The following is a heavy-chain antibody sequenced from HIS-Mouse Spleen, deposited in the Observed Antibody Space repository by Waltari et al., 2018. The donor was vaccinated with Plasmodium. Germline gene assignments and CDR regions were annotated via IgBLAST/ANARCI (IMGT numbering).Heavy chain of an antibody. CDR2: IRSSSSYI. J-gene: IGHJ2*01. V-gene: IGHV3-21*01. D-gene: IGHD3-9*01. Sequence: EVQLVESGGGLVKPGGSLRLSCAASGFTFSYYRMNWVRQAPGKGVEWVSSIRSSSSYIYDADSMKGRFTIARDNAKNSLYLQMNSLRAEDTAVYYCAREDILTGYYNDYWYFDLWGRGSLVTVSS. CDR1: GFTFSYYR. CDR3: AREDILTGYYNDYWYFDL.